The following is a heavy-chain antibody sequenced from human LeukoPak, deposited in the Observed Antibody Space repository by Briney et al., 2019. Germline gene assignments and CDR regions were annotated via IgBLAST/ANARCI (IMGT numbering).Heavy chain of an antibody. CDR2: IIPIFGTA. CDR1: GYTFTGYY. V-gene: IGHV1-69*13. CDR3: ARGQDIVVVPALTNDHFFDY. J-gene: IGHJ4*02. Sequence: ASVKVSCKASGYTFTGYYMHWVRQAPGQGLEWMGGIIPIFGTANYAQKFQGRVTITADESTSTAYMELSSLRSEDTAVYYCARGQDIVVVPALTNDHFFDYWGQGTLVTVSS. D-gene: IGHD2-2*01.